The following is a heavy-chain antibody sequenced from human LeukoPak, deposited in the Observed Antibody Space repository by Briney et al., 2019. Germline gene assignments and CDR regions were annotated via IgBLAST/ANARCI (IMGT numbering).Heavy chain of an antibody. CDR1: GFIFSSYW. J-gene: IGHJ4*02. CDR2: IKQDGSEG. D-gene: IGHD1-14*01. V-gene: IGHV3-7*01. CDR3: ARGDVTTWDY. Sequence: GGSLRLSCAASGFIFSSYWMSWVRQAPGKGLEWVANIKQDGSEGNYVHSVKGRFTISRDNAKNSLYLQMNSLRVEDTAVFYCARGDVTTWDYWGQGTVLTVSS.